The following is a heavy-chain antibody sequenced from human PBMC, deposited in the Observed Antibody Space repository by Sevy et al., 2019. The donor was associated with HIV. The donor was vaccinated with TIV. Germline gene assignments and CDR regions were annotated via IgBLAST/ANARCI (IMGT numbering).Heavy chain of an antibody. CDR3: ARDLPPSATTVAHFDC. V-gene: IGHV3-48*03. CDR1: GFTFSSYE. D-gene: IGHD4-17*01. J-gene: IGHJ4*02. CDR2: ISNSGTSM. Sequence: GESLKISCVASGFTFSSYEMNWVRQAPGKGLEWVSYISNSGTSMYYSDSVKGRFTISRDNARNSLYLQMNSLRAEDTAAYYCARDLPPSATTVAHFDCWGQGTLVTVSS.